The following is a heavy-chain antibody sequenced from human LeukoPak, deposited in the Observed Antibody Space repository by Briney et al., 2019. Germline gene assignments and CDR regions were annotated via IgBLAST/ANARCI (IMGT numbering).Heavy chain of an antibody. CDR1: GGSFSGYS. J-gene: IGHJ4*02. CDR3: ARGRFSGLPRATTSQFDY. Sequence: SSETLSLTRAVYGGSFSGYSWTWIRQPPGKGLEWIGEIKDSGSPTFNPSLKSRVTMSVDTSNNQFSVRLSSLTAADTAVYYCARGRFSGLPRATTSQFDYWGQGTLVTVSS. CDR2: IKDSGSP. V-gene: IGHV4-34*01. D-gene: IGHD6-19*01.